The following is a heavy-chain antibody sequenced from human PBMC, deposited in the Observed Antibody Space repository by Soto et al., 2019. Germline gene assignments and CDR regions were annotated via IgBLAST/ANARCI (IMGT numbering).Heavy chain of an antibody. CDR1: GDSVSSNSAA. CDR2: TYYRSKWYN. V-gene: IGHV6-1*01. D-gene: IGHD6-19*01. CDR3: ARFSSGEQWLVGGYYYYGMDV. Sequence: SQTLSLTCAISGDSVSSNSAAWNWIRQSPSRGLEWLGRTYYRSKWYNDYAVSVKSRITINPDTPKNQFSLQLNSVTPEDTAVYYCARFSSGEQWLVGGYYYYGMDVWGQGTTVTVSS. J-gene: IGHJ6*02.